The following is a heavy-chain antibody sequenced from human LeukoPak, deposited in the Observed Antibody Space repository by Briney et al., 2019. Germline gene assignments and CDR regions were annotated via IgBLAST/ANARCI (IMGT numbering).Heavy chain of an antibody. CDR3: AKILYCSSTSCYPEYYFDY. D-gene: IGHD2-2*01. CDR1: GFTFSDFP. Sequence: GGSLRLSCAASGFTFSDFPMNWVRQAPGKGPEWVARISYDGSSKNYADSVKGRFTISRDNSKNTLYLQMNSLRAEDTAVYYCAKILYCSSTSCYPEYYFDYWGQGTLVTVSS. J-gene: IGHJ4*02. CDR2: ISYDGSSK. V-gene: IGHV3-30-3*02.